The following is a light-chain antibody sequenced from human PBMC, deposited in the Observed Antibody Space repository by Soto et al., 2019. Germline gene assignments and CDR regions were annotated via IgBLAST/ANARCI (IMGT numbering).Light chain of an antibody. Sequence: QSALTQPASVSGSPGQSITISCTGTSSDVGGSNYVSWYQQCSGIAPKLIIYDVIHRPSGVSNRFSASKSGNTASLTISGLQAEDEADYYCCSSRNNSPYVFGTGTKLTVL. CDR2: DVI. V-gene: IGLV2-14*01. CDR1: SSDVGGSNY. J-gene: IGLJ1*01. CDR3: CSSRNNSPYV.